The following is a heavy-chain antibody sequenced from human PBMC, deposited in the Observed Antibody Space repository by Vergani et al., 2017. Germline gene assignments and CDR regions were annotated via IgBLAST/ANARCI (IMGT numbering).Heavy chain of an antibody. CDR2: IYPGDSDT. CDR1: GYSFSSYW. V-gene: IGHV5-51*03. D-gene: IGHD1-26*01. J-gene: IGHJ4*02. Sequence: EVQLVQSGAEVKKPGESLKISCKGSGYSFSSYWIGWVRQLPGKGLEWMGIIYPGDSDTRYSPPFQGQVTISADKSISTAYLQWSSLMASDTAMYYCARLQTTPLGATTDPLYYFDYWGQGALVTVSS. CDR3: ARLQTTPLGATTDPLYYFDY.